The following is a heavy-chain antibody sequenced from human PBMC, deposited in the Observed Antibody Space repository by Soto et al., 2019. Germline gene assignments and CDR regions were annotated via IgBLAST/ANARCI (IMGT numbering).Heavy chain of an antibody. CDR1: GGSFSGYY. V-gene: IGHV4-34*01. J-gene: IGHJ6*03. D-gene: IGHD2-2*01. CDR2: INHSGST. CDR3: ARDRVGYCSSTSCYRTGGYYYMDV. Sequence: PSETLSLTCAVYGGSFSGYYWSWIRQPPGKGLEWIGEINHSGSTNYNPSLKSRVTISVDTSKNQFSLKLSSVTAADTAVYYCARDRVGYCSSTSCYRTGGYYYMDVWGKGTTLTVSS.